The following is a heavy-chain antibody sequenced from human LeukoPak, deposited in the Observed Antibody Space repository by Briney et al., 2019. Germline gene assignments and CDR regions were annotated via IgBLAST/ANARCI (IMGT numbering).Heavy chain of an antibody. CDR3: ARDPTPVVVPAAPLDY. CDR2: ISYDGSNK. D-gene: IGHD2-2*01. CDR1: GFTFSSYA. Sequence: GRSLRLSCAASGFTFSSYAMHWVRQAPGKGLEWAAVISYDGSNKYYADSVKGRFTISRDNSKNTLYLQMNSLRAEDTAVYYCARDPTPVVVPAAPLDYWGQGTLVTVSS. V-gene: IGHV3-30*01. J-gene: IGHJ4*02.